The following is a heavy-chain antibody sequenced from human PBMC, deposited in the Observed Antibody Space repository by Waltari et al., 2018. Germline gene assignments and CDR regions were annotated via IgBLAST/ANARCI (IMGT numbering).Heavy chain of an antibody. J-gene: IGHJ4*02. CDR3: ARSSCSNGVCYYYFDY. CDR2: ISGSGGST. Sequence: EVQLLESGGGLIQPGGSLRLSCAASGFTFSYYAMSWVRQTPGKGLEWVSAISGSGGSTFYADSVKGRFTSSRDNSKNTLYLQMNSLRAEDTAVYYCARSSCSNGVCYYYFDYWGQGTLVTVSS. D-gene: IGHD2-8*01. CDR1: GFTFSYYA. V-gene: IGHV3-23*01.